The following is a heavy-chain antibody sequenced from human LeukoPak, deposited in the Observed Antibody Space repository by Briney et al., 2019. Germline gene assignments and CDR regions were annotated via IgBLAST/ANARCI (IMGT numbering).Heavy chain of an antibody. Sequence: AGGSLRLSCAGSGFAFNNYAMSWVRQAPGKGLEWVSAISGTGATTYYADSVKGRFAISRDNSKNTLYLQMTSLRADDTAVYCCAKDQRFGDLDDYRGQGTMVTVSS. D-gene: IGHD3-10*01. CDR1: GFAFNNYA. V-gene: IGHV3-23*01. J-gene: IGHJ4*02. CDR3: AKDQRFGDLDDY. CDR2: ISGTGATT.